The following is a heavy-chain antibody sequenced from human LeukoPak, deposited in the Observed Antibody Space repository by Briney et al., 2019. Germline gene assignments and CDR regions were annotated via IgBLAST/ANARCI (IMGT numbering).Heavy chain of an antibody. CDR1: GYTFTSYG. CDR3: AGYGGNTDFDY. Sequence: ASVTVSCTASGYTFTSYGISWVRRAPGQGLEWMGWISAYNGNTNYAQKLQGRVTMTTDTSTSTAYMELRSLRSDDTAVYYCAGYGGNTDFDYWGQGTLVTVSS. V-gene: IGHV1-18*01. J-gene: IGHJ4*02. D-gene: IGHD4-23*01. CDR2: ISAYNGNT.